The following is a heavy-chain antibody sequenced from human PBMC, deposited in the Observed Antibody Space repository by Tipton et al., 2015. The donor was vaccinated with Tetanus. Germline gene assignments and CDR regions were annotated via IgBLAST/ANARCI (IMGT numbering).Heavy chain of an antibody. V-gene: IGHV4-61*08. Sequence: TLSLTCTVSGDSVSSGAYYWSWIRQPPGKGLEWMGYVFYTGSTNYNPSLRSRVTISVDTSKKQFSLNLSSVTAADTAVYFCARVQDTGGFFRSFDVWGRGPLVAVSS. CDR1: GDSVSSGAYY. J-gene: IGHJ2*01. CDR2: VFYTGST. D-gene: IGHD7-27*01. CDR3: ARVQDTGGFFRSFDV.